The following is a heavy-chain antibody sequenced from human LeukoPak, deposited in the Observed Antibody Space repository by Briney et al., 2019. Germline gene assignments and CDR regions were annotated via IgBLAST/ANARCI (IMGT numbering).Heavy chain of an antibody. J-gene: IGHJ4*02. CDR2: ISAYNGNT. V-gene: IGHV1-18*01. CDR1: GYTFTSYG. CDR3: ARDQMNIAAAGAYFDY. D-gene: IGHD6-13*01. Sequence: ASVKVSCKASGYTFTSYGISWVRQAPGQGLEWMGWISAYNGNTNYAQNLQGRVTMTTDTSTSTAYMELRSLRSDDAAVYYCARDQMNIAAAGAYFDYWGQGTLVTVSS.